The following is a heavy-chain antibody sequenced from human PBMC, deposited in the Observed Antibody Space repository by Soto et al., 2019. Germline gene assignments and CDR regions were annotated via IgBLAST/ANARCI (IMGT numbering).Heavy chain of an antibody. CDR1: GFTFSTYG. CDR3: AKDTYYYDSTGYYIFDY. V-gene: IGHV3-30*18. J-gene: IGHJ4*02. D-gene: IGHD3-22*01. CDR2: KSYDGSNE. Sequence: GALRLSCAASGFTFSTYGMHWVRQAPGKGLEWVAIKSYDGSNEYYADSVKGRFTISRDNSKNTLYLQMNSLRAEDTAVYYCAKDTYYYDSTGYYIFDYLRQGTLVTVS.